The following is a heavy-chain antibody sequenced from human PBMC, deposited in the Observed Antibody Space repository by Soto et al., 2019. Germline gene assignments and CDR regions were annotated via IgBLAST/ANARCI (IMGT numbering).Heavy chain of an antibody. J-gene: IGHJ6*02. CDR2: VYYGGRS. CDR3: AGLNGYCVRGSCHGHYAMDV. V-gene: IGHV4-39*01. Sequence: SETLSLTCTVSSAPVSSTTYTWGWIRQPPGKGLEWVASVYYGGRSYYNPTLNSRVTISVDTSKNQYYLKMTSVTAADTAVYYCAGLNGYCVRGSCHGHYAMDVWGQGTTVT. D-gene: IGHD2-15*01. CDR1: SAPVSSTTYT.